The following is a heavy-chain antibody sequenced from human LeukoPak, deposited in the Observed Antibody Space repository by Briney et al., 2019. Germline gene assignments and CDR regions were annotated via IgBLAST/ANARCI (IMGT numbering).Heavy chain of an antibody. J-gene: IGHJ3*02. D-gene: IGHD1-26*01. V-gene: IGHV1-2*02. CDR3: ARESGAAPAFDI. CDR2: INPQTFKV. Sequence: AWINPQTFKVEYAHRFQGRVTVTRDTSISTAYMELSGLRSDDTAVYFCARESGAAPAFDIWGQGTLVTVSS.